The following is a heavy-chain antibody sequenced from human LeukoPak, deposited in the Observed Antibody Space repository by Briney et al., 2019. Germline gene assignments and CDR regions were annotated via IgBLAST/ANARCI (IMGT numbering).Heavy chain of an antibody. D-gene: IGHD3-3*01. CDR3: ARDFRGNYDFWSGHDY. V-gene: IGHV3-30*03. CDR2: ISYDGSNK. Sequence: GRSLRLSCAASGFTFSSYGMHWVRQAPVKGLEWVAVISYDGSNKYYADSVKGRFTISRDNSKNTLYLQMNSLRAEDTAVYYCARDFRGNYDFWSGHDYWGQGTLVTVSS. CDR1: GFTFSSYG. J-gene: IGHJ4*02.